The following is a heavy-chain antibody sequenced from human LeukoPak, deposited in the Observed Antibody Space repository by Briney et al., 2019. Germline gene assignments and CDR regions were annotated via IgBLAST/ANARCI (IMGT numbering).Heavy chain of an antibody. D-gene: IGHD4-17*01. CDR3: ARLYGDYVYFDY. Sequence: ASETLSLTCTVSGVSISSGDYYWSWIRQHPGKGLEWIGYIYYSGTTNYHPSLKSRVTISVDTSKNQFSLKLSSVTAADTAVYYCARLYGDYVYFDYWGQGTLVTVSS. CDR1: GVSISSGDYY. J-gene: IGHJ4*02. V-gene: IGHV4-31*03. CDR2: IYYSGTT.